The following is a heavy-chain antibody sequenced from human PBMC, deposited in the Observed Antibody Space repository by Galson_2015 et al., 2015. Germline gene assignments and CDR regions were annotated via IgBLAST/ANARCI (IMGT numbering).Heavy chain of an antibody. V-gene: IGHV3-23*01. CDR2: ISGSGGST. J-gene: IGHJ4*02. Sequence: SLRLSCAASGFTFSSYAMSWVRQAPGKGLEWVSAISGSGGSTYYADSVKGRFTISRDNSKNTLYLQMNSLRAEDTAVYYCAKVPVEMATIENYFDYWGQGTLVTVSS. CDR3: AKVPVEMATIENYFDY. D-gene: IGHD5-24*01. CDR1: GFTFSSYA.